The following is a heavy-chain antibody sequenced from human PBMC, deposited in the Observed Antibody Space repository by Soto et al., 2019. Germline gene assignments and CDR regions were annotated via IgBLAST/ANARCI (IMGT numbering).Heavy chain of an antibody. CDR1: GFTFSSYA. CDR3: ARWATVTSHDY. CDR2: ISYDGSNK. D-gene: IGHD4-17*01. V-gene: IGHV3-30-3*01. Sequence: LRLSCAASGFTFSSYAMHWVRQAPGKGLEWVAVISYDGSNKYYADSVKGRFTISRDNSKNTLYLQMNSLRAEDTAVYYCARWATVTSHDYWGQGTLVTVSS. J-gene: IGHJ4*02.